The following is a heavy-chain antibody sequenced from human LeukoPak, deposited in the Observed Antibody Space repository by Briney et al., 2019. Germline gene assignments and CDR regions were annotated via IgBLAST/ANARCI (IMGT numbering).Heavy chain of an antibody. D-gene: IGHD2-2*01. CDR2: IKQDGSEK. V-gene: IGHV3-7*04. CDR1: GFTFSSYW. J-gene: IGHJ4*02. CDR3: ARGARYCSSTSCYFFDY. Sequence: PGGSLRLSCAASGFTFSSYWMSWVRQAPGKGLEWVANIKQDGSEKYYVDSVKGRFTISRDNAKNSLYLQMNSLRAEDTAVYYCARGARYCSSTSCYFFDYWGQGTLVTVSS.